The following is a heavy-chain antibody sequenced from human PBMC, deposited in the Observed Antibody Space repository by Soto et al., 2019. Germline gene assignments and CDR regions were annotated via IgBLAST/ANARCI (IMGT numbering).Heavy chain of an antibody. CDR1: GFTFSSYS. J-gene: IGHJ5*02. V-gene: IGHV3-21*01. CDR3: AREVLFGANWFDP. CDR2: ISSSSSYM. Sequence: EVQLVESGGGLVKPGGSLRLSCAASGFTFSSYSMNWVRQAPGKGLEWVSSISSSSSYMYYADSVKGRFTISRDNAKNSLYLQMNSLRAEDTAVYYCAREVLFGANWFDPWGQGTLVTVSS. D-gene: IGHD3-10*01.